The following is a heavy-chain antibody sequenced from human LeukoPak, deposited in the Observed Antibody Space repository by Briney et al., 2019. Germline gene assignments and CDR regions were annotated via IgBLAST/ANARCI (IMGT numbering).Heavy chain of an antibody. Sequence: SETLSLTCTVSGGSFRDYYWSWIRQPPGKGLEWIGYLYDSGSTIYNPSLKSRVTISLDTSKNQLSLTLNSVTAADTAVYYCARDDLYSSPEYAFDIWGQGTMVTVSS. D-gene: IGHD6-13*01. J-gene: IGHJ3*02. CDR3: ARDDLYSSPEYAFDI. CDR2: LYDSGST. V-gene: IGHV4-59*01. CDR1: GGSFRDYY.